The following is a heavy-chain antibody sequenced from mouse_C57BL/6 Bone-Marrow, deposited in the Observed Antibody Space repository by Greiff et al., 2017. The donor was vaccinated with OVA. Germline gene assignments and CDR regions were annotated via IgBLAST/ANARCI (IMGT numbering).Heavy chain of an antibody. Sequence: EVQVVEPGGGLVQPGGSLKLSCAASGFTFSDYGMAWVRQAPGRGPGWVAFISNLAYSIYYADTVTGRFTLSRENAKNTLYLEMSSLRSEDTAMYYCARGRIYYGNYWYFDVWGTGTTVTVTS. J-gene: IGHJ1*03. CDR2: ISNLAYSI. V-gene: IGHV5-15*01. D-gene: IGHD2-1*01. CDR1: GFTFSDYG. CDR3: ARGRIYYGNYWYFDV.